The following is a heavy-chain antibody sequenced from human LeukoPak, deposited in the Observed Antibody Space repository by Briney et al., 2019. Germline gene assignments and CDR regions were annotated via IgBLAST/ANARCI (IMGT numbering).Heavy chain of an antibody. CDR2: IDPSDSYT. Sequence: GESLKISCKGSGYSFTTYWISWVRQMPGKGLEWMGRIDPSDSYTNYSPSFQGHVTISADRSISTAYLQWSSLKASDTAMYYCARQRYRYGEDNDAFDIWGQGTMVTVSS. CDR3: ARQRYRYGEDNDAFDI. V-gene: IGHV5-10-1*01. CDR1: GYSFTTYW. J-gene: IGHJ3*02. D-gene: IGHD5-18*01.